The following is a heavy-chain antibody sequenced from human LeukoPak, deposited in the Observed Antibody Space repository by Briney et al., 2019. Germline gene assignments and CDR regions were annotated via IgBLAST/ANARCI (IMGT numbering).Heavy chain of an antibody. CDR3: ASCDSGSYYVPRY. V-gene: IGHV4-59*08. J-gene: IGHJ4*02. D-gene: IGHD1-26*01. CDR1: GDSIRTYY. Sequence: SETLSLTCTVSGDSIRTYYWSWIRQPPGQELEWIGYINYSGSTKCNPSLKSRVTTLVDTSKNQFSLKLRSVTAADTALYYCASCDSGSYYVPRYWGQGTLVTVSS. CDR2: INYSGST.